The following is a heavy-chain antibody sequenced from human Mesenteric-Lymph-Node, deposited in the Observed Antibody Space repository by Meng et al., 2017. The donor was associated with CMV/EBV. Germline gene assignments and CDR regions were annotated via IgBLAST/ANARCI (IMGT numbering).Heavy chain of an antibody. Sequence: SETLSLTCAVSGGSISTSNWWSWVRQPPGKGLEWIGEIYHSGSTTYNPSLKSRVTISVDKSKNQFSLKLSYVTAADTAVYDGARAAFVVVQAASIYGMDVWGQGTTVTVSS. D-gene: IGHD2-2*01. CDR2: IYHSGST. CDR1: GGSISTSNW. CDR3: ARAAFVVVQAASIYGMDV. V-gene: IGHV4-4*02. J-gene: IGHJ6*02.